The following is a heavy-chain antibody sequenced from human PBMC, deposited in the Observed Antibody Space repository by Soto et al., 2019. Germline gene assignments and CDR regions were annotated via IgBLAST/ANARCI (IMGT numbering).Heavy chain of an antibody. V-gene: IGHV1-69*02. D-gene: IGHD2-15*01. CDR3: ARGVYCSGGSCYPPDAFDI. J-gene: IGHJ3*02. CDR1: GGTFSSYT. CDR2: IIPILGIA. Sequence: QVQLVQSGAEVKKPGSSVKVSCKASGGTFSSYTISWVRQAPGQGLEWMGRIIPILGIANYAQKFQGRVPITAEQSTRTADMELSSLRSEDTAVYYCARGVYCSGGSCYPPDAFDIWGQGTMVTVSS.